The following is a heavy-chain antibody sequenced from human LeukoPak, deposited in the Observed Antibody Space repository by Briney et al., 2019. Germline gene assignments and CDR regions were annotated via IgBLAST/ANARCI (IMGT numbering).Heavy chain of an antibody. CDR3: ARDLLPDAFDI. V-gene: IGHV3-7*01. Sequence: GGSLRLSCAASGFSFSSYWMSWVRQAPGKGLEWVANIKQDGSEKYYVDSVKGRFTISRDNAKNSLYLQMNSLRAEDTAVYYCARDLLPDAFDIWGQGTMVTVSS. J-gene: IGHJ3*02. CDR2: IKQDGSEK. CDR1: GFSFSSYW.